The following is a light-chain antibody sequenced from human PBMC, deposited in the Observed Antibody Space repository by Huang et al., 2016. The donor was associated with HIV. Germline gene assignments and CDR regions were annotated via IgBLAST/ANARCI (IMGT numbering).Light chain of an antibody. CDR2: GAS. J-gene: IGKJ1*01. V-gene: IGKV3-15*01. CDR1: QSVSTD. Sequence: EMVMTQSRATLSVSAGERATLACRASQSVSTDLAWYQQRPGQAPRLLIYGASTRATGIPARFSGSGSGTDFTLTISSLQSEDVALYYCHQYNNWPPGTFGQGTKVEIK. CDR3: HQYNNWPPGT.